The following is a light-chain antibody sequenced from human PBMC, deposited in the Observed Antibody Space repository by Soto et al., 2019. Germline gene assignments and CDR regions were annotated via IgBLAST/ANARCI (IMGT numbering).Light chain of an antibody. CDR1: HNIGPW. CDR2: KAS. Sequence: ETTESHSTLSAAVGDRVTITCRASHNIGPWLAWYQQKPGKAPKVLIYKASILAGGVPSRFSGSGSGTEFTFTISSLQPDDLATYYCQQYSTYSRTFGQGTKVEIK. V-gene: IGKV1-5*03. CDR3: QQYSTYSRT. J-gene: IGKJ1*01.